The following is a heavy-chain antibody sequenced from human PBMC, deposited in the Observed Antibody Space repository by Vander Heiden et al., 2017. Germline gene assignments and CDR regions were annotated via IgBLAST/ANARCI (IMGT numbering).Heavy chain of an antibody. Sequence: QVQLQQWGAGLLKPSETLSLTCAVYGGSFSGYYWSWIRQPPGKGLEWIGEINHSGSTNYNPSLKSRVTISVDTSKNQFSLKLSSVTAADTAVYYCARGWELYYYYYGMDVWGQGTTVTVSS. CDR2: INHSGST. J-gene: IGHJ6*02. CDR1: GGSFSGYY. CDR3: ARGWELYYYYYGMDV. D-gene: IGHD1-26*01. V-gene: IGHV4-34*01.